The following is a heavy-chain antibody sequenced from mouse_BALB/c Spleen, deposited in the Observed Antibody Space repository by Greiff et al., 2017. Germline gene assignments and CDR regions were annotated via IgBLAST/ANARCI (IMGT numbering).Heavy chain of an antibody. CDR2: IYPGNSDT. Sequence: EVQLQQSGTVLARPGASVKMSCKASGYSFTSYWMHWVKQRPGQGLEWIGAIYPGNSDTSYNQKFKGKAKLTAVTSASTAYMELSSLTNEDSAVYYCTRSQLRPYAMDYWGQGTSVTVSS. CDR1: GYSFTSYW. D-gene: IGHD1-2*01. V-gene: IGHV1-5*01. CDR3: TRSQLRPYAMDY. J-gene: IGHJ4*01.